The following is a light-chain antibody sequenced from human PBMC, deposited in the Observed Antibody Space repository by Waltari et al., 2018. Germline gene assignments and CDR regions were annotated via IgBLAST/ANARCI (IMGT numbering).Light chain of an antibody. V-gene: IGKV1-5*03. CDR2: KAS. Sequence: DIQMTQSPSTLSASVGDSVTIPCRASQSISSWLAWYQQKPGKAPKLLIYKASSLESGVPSRFSGSGSGTEFTLTISSLQPDDFATYYCQQYNSYSRYTFGQGTKLEIK. J-gene: IGKJ2*01. CDR1: QSISSW. CDR3: QQYNSYSRYT.